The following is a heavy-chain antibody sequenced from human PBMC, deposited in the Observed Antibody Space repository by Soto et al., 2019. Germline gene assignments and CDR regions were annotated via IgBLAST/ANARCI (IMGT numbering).Heavy chain of an antibody. Sequence: PGESLKISCKGSGYSFTNYWIGWVRQMPGKGLEWMGIIYPGDSDTRYSPSFQGQVTISADKSISTAYLQWSSLKSSYTAMYYCARPRSSGYYNRPFDYWGQGTLVTVSS. V-gene: IGHV5-51*01. J-gene: IGHJ4*02. CDR1: GYSFTNYW. D-gene: IGHD3-22*01. CDR2: IYPGDSDT. CDR3: ARPRSSGYYNRPFDY.